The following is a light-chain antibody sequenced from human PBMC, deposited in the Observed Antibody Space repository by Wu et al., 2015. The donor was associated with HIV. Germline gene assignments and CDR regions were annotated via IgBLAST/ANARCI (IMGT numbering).Light chain of an antibody. CDR3: QQYGSSPIT. J-gene: IGKJ5*01. V-gene: IGKV3-20*01. CDR2: GAS. Sequence: IVLTQSPDNVSVSPGARVILSCRASESVRNGYLAWYQQKPGQSPRLLIYGASSRATDIPDRFSGSGSGTDFTLTINRVEPEDFAVYFCQQYGSSPITFGQGTRLDIK. CDR1: ESVRNGY.